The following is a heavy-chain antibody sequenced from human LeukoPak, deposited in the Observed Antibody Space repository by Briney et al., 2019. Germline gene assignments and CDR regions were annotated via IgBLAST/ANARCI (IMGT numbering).Heavy chain of an antibody. CDR1: GGSLSGFY. D-gene: IGHD1-1*01. J-gene: IGHJ5*02. V-gene: IGHV4-34*01. CDR2: INHSGTT. CDR3: ARASSFDKTARWNPAYFGP. Sequence: SETLSLTCAVHGGSLSGFYWSWIRQPPGKGLEWIGEINHSGTTNYNPSLKSRVTISVDTSKNQVSLDLASVTAADTAVYYCARASSFDKTARWNPAYFGPWGPGSLVTVAS.